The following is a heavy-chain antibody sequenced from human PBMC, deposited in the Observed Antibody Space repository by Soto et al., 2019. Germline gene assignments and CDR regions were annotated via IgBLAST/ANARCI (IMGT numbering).Heavy chain of an antibody. D-gene: IGHD2-2*01. CDR3: ARGGRCSSTSCYGGWFDP. CDR1: GRPFRVSY. CDR2: INHSGST. Sequence: SDTLSHTSVLFGRPFRVSYWSRIRQPPGRGLEWIGEINHSGSTNYNPYLKSRVTISVDTSKNQFSLKLSSVTAADTAVYYCARGGRCSSTSCYGGWFDPWGQGTLVTVSS. V-gene: IGHV4-34*01. J-gene: IGHJ5*02.